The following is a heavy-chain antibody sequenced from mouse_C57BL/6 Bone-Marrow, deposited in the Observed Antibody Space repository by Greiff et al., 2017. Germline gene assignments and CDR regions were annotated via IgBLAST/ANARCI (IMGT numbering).Heavy chain of an antibody. Sequence: QVQLKQPGAELVMPGASVKLSCKASGYTFTSYWMHWVKQRPGQGLEWIGEIDPSDSYTNYNQKFKGKSTLTVDKSSSTAYMQRSSLTSEDSAVYYCARDSSGLAWFAYWGQGTLVTVSA. D-gene: IGHD3-2*02. V-gene: IGHV1-69*01. CDR1: GYTFTSYW. J-gene: IGHJ3*01. CDR2: IDPSDSYT. CDR3: ARDSSGLAWFAY.